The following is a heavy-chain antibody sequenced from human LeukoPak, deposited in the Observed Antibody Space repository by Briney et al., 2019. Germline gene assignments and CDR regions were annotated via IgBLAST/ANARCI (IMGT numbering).Heavy chain of an antibody. CDR1: GFTFSSYA. Sequence: GSLRLSCAASGFTFSSYAMSWIRQPPGKGLEWIGEINHSGSTNYNPSLKSRVTISVDTSKNQFSLKLSSVTAADTAVYYCARGKRYSSSWGYYYYGMDVWGQGTTVTVSS. CDR2: INHSGST. D-gene: IGHD6-13*01. J-gene: IGHJ6*02. V-gene: IGHV4-34*01. CDR3: ARGKRYSSSWGYYYYGMDV.